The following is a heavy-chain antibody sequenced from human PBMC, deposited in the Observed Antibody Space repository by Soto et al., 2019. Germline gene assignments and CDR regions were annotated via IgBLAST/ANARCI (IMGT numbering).Heavy chain of an antibody. CDR2: IH. Sequence: SETLSLTCTVSGGSISNFYWSWIRQSPGKGLEWIGHIHEYNPSLKSRLTISVDTSKNQFSLKLSSVTAADTAVYYCARGKIYYGSGSYTIHYGIDVWGQGTTVTVSS. CDR1: GGSISNFY. V-gene: IGHV4-59*12. D-gene: IGHD3-10*01. J-gene: IGHJ6*02. CDR3: ARGKIYYGSGSYTIHYGIDV.